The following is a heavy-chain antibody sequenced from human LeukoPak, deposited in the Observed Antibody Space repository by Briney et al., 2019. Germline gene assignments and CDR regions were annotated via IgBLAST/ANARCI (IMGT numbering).Heavy chain of an antibody. CDR2: IYYSGST. D-gene: IGHD3-22*01. CDR3: ATPESDYDSSGYLVNWFDP. J-gene: IGHJ5*02. Sequence: SETLSLTCTVSGGSISSSSYYWGWIRQPPGKGLEWIGSIYYSGSTYYNPSLKSRVTISVDTSKNQFSLKLSSVTAADTAVYYCATPESDYDSSGYLVNWFDPWGQGTLVTVSS. V-gene: IGHV4-39*01. CDR1: GGSISSSSYY.